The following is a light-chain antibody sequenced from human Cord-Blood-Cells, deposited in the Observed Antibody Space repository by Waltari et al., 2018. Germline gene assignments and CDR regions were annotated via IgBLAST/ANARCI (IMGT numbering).Light chain of an antibody. CDR2: AAS. CDR3: QQYDNLPYT. J-gene: IGKJ2*01. CDR1: QDISNY. V-gene: IGKV1-33*01. Sequence: DIQMTQSPSSLSASVGDRVTITCQASQDISNYLNWYQQKPGKAPKPLIYAASNLETGVPSSFRGSGSGTDFTFTISSLQPEDIATYYCQQYDNLPYTFGQGTKLEIK.